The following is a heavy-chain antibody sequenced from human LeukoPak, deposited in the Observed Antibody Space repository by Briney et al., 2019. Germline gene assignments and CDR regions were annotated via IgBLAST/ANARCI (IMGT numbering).Heavy chain of an antibody. J-gene: IGHJ4*02. CDR3: ASDKHYDSSVYFDY. CDR1: GYPISSGYY. Sequence: SETLSLTRAVSGYPISSGYYWGWIRQPPGKGLEWVGSIHHSGSTYYSPSLKSRVTISMDTSKNQFSLKMTSVIAADTAVYYCASDKHYDSSVYFDYWGQGTLVTVSS. D-gene: IGHD3-22*01. V-gene: IGHV4-38-2*01. CDR2: IHHSGST.